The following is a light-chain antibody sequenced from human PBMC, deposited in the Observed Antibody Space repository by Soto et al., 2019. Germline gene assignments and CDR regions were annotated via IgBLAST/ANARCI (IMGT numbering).Light chain of an antibody. CDR2: AAS. J-gene: IGKJ4*01. CDR1: QSISSY. Sequence: DIQMTQCPYSLSASVEDRVTITCRTSQSISSYLNWYQQKPGKAPKLLIYAASSLQSGVPSRFSDSGSGTDFTLTISSLQPEDFATYYCQQSYSTLLTVGGGTKVDIK. CDR3: QQSYSTLLT. V-gene: IGKV1-39*01.